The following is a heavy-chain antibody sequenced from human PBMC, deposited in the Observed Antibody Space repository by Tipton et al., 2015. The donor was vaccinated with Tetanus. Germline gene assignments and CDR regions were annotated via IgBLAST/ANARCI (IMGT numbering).Heavy chain of an antibody. Sequence: LVKPTETLSLNCTVSGGSISSRSYYWSWIRQPPGKGLEWIGEINHSGSTNYNPSLKSRVTISVDTSKNQFSLKLSSVTAADTAVYYCARCMLPLGCYYGMDVWGQGTTVTVSS. CDR3: ARCMLPLGCYYGMDV. CDR2: INHSGST. D-gene: IGHD2-8*01. J-gene: IGHJ6*02. V-gene: IGHV4-39*07. CDR1: GGSISSRSYY.